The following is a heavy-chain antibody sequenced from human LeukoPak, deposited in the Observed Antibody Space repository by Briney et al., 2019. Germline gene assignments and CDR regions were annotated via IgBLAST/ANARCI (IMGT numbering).Heavy chain of an antibody. CDR1: GGTFSSYA. D-gene: IGHD5-18*01. CDR2: INPSGGST. Sequence: ASVKVSCKASGGTFSSYAINWVRQAPGQGLEWMGIINPSGGSTSYAQKFQGRVTMTRDTSTSTVYMELSSLRSEDTAVYYCARDQIQLWPDLVDYWGQGTLVTVSS. CDR3: ARDQIQLWPDLVDY. J-gene: IGHJ4*02. V-gene: IGHV1-46*01.